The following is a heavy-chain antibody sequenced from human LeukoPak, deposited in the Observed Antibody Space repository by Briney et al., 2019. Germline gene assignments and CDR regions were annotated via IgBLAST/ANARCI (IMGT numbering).Heavy chain of an antibody. CDR1: GFTFGKYW. Sequence: PGGSLRLSCVASGFTFGKYWMSWVRQAPGKGLEWVANIKLDGSEKNYVDSVKGRFTISRDNTKNSLYLQMNSLRAEDTAVYYCARSNWFDPWGQGTLVTVSS. CDR3: ARSNWFDP. J-gene: IGHJ5*02. V-gene: IGHV3-7*03. CDR2: IKLDGSEK.